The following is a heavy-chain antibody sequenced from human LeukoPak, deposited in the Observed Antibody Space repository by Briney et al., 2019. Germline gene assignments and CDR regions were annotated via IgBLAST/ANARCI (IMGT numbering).Heavy chain of an antibody. V-gene: IGHV4-59*12. D-gene: IGHD5-12*01. CDR2: IYYSGST. Sequence: KPSETLSLTCSVSGDSISDYYWSWIRQPPGKGLEWIGYIYYSGSTSYNPSLKSRVTISVDKSKNQFSLKLSSVTAADTAVYYCATGPGVGYDSDRQYDAFDIWGQGTMVTVSS. CDR3: ATGPGVGYDSDRQYDAFDI. CDR1: GDSISDYY. J-gene: IGHJ3*02.